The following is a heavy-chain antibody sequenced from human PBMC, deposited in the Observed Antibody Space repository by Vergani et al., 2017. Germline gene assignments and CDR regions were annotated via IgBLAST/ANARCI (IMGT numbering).Heavy chain of an antibody. CDR2: INPNSGGT. Sequence: QVQLVQSGAEVKKPGASGKVSCKASGYTFAGYNIHWVRQAPGQGLELMGWINPNSGGTNYAQKFQGRVTMTRDTSINTAYMELSRLRSDDTAVYYCARGWSGYSSSWFFEYWGQGTLVTVSS. CDR3: ARGWSGYSSSWFFEY. J-gene: IGHJ4*02. CDR1: GYTFAGYN. D-gene: IGHD6-13*01. V-gene: IGHV1-2*02.